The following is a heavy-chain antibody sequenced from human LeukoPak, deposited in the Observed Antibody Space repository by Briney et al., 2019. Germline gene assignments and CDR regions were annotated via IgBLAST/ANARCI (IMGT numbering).Heavy chain of an antibody. CDR1: GGSISSSSYY. Sequence: SETLSLTCTVSGGSISSSSYYWGWIRQPPGKGLEWIGNIYYSGSTYYNPSLKSRVTISVDTSKNQFSLKLSSVTAADTAVYYCARLSDSSDYDLYYFDYWGQGTLVTVSS. D-gene: IGHD3-22*01. V-gene: IGHV4-39*01. CDR2: IYYSGST. J-gene: IGHJ4*02. CDR3: ARLSDSSDYDLYYFDY.